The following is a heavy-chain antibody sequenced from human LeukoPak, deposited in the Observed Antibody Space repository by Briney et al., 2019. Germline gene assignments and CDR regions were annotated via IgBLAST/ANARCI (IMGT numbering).Heavy chain of an antibody. Sequence: GGSLRLSCAASGFTFSNAWMSWVRQAPGKGLEWVGRIKTRTDGGTTDYVAPVKGRFTISRDDSKNTLYLQINSLRAEDTAVYYCAKDARGSGWSDYWGQGTLVTVSS. V-gene: IGHV3-15*01. CDR3: AKDARGSGWSDY. D-gene: IGHD6-19*01. CDR1: GFTFSNAW. J-gene: IGHJ4*02. CDR2: IKTRTDGGTT.